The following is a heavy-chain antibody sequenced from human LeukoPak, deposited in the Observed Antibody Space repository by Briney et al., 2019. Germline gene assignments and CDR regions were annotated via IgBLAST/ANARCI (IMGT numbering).Heavy chain of an antibody. J-gene: IGHJ6*04. CDR3: ARNLCSGGSCYLGRTTEMDV. D-gene: IGHD2-15*01. V-gene: IGHV4-4*02. Sequence: PSETLSLTCAVSGGSISNNNWWSWVRQPPGKGLEWIGEIFHVGSTNYNPSLRSRVTISVDKSKNQVSLKLTSVTAADTAVYYCARNLCSGGSCYLGRTTEMDVWGKGTTVTVSS. CDR2: IFHVGST. CDR1: GGSISNNNW.